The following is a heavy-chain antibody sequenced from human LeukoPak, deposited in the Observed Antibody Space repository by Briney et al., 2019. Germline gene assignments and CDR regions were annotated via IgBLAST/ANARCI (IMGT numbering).Heavy chain of an antibody. Sequence: GGSLRLSCAASGFTFSDYYMSWIRQAPGKGLEWVSYISSSGSTMYYADSVKGRFTISRDNAKNSLYLQMNSLRAEDTAVYYCARDRCSGSYGSCYYYYYYVDVWGKGTTVTVSS. V-gene: IGHV3-11*04. D-gene: IGHD1-26*01. CDR2: ISSSGSTM. J-gene: IGHJ6*03. CDR3: ARDRCSGSYGSCYYYYYYVDV. CDR1: GFTFSDYY.